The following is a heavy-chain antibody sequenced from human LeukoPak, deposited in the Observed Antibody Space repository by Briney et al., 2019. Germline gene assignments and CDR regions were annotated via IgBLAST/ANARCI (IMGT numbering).Heavy chain of an antibody. V-gene: IGHV5-51*01. CDR1: GYSFTSYW. CDR2: IFPGGSDT. Sequence: GESLKISCKGYGYSFTSYWIGWVRQMPGKGLEWMGIIFPGGSDTRYSPSFQGQVTISADKSISTAYLQWSSLRASDTAMYYCARHGPGGSYYFDYWGQGTLVTVSS. CDR3: ARHGPGGSYYFDY. J-gene: IGHJ4*02. D-gene: IGHD2-8*02.